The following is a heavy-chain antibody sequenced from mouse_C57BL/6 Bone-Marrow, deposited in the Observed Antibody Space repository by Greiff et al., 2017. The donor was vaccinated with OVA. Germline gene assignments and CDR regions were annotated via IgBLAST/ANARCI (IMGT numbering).Heavy chain of an antibody. CDR2: IWTGGGT. J-gene: IGHJ4*01. V-gene: IGHV2-9-1*01. D-gene: IGHD2-3*01. Sequence: VMLVESGPGLVAPSQSLSITCTVSGFSLTSYAISWVRQPPGKGLEWLGVIWTGGGTNYNSALKSRLSISKDNSKSQVFLKMNSLQTDDKARYYCARKGGYYVRYAMDYWGQGTSVTVSS. CDR3: ARKGGYYVRYAMDY. CDR1: GFSLTSYA.